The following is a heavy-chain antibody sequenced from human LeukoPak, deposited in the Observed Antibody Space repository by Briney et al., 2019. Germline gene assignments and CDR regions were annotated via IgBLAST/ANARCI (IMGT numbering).Heavy chain of an antibody. V-gene: IGHV3-23*01. CDR3: AKDTGLGYYDSSGFVY. CDR1: GFTFSYYV. Sequence: GGSLRLSCAASGFTFSYYVMSWVRQAPGKGLEWVSAISGSGSTTYYADSVKGRFTISRDNSKNTLYLQMNSLRAEDTAVYSCAKDTGLGYYDSSGFVYWGQGTLVTVSS. D-gene: IGHD3-22*01. J-gene: IGHJ4*02. CDR2: ISGSGSTT.